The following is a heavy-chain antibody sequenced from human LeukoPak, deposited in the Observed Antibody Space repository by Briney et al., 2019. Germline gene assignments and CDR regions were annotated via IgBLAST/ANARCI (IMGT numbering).Heavy chain of an antibody. J-gene: IGHJ6*03. V-gene: IGHV4-34*01. CDR3: ARGRDDYVWGSYRYTGYYYCYMDV. CDR1: GGSFSGYY. CDR2: INHSGST. D-gene: IGHD3-16*02. Sequence: SETLSHPRAVYGGSFSGYYGSWIRQPPGRGLEWIGEINHSGSTNYNPSLKSRVTISVDPSKNQLSLKLSSVTAADTAVYYCARGRDDYVWGSYRYTGYYYCYMDVWGKGTPVTVSS.